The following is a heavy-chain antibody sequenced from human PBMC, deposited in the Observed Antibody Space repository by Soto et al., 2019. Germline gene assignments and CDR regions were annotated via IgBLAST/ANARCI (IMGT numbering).Heavy chain of an antibody. CDR2: IYPGDSDT. CDR3: AGGGVRGVITQTRDYYGMDV. D-gene: IGHD3-10*01. V-gene: IGHV5-51*01. CDR1: GYSFTSYW. Sequence: PGESLKISCKGSGYSFTSYWIGWVRQMPGKGLEWMGIIYPGDSDTRYSPPFQGQVTISADKSISTAYLQWSSLKASDTAMYYCAGGGVRGVITQTRDYYGMDVFCQGTTVPVSS. J-gene: IGHJ6*02.